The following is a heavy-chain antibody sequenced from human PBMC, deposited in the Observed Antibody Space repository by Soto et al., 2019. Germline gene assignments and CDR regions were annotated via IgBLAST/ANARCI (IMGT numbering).Heavy chain of an antibody. D-gene: IGHD2-21*01. CDR2: IYPGDSDT. Sequence: GESLKISCKGSGYSFTSYWIGWVRQMPGKGLEWMGIIYPGDSDTRYSPSFQGQVTISADKSISTAYLQWSSLKASDTAMYYRARTDSILGGSGWFDPWGQGTLVTVSS. CDR3: ARTDSILGGSGWFDP. J-gene: IGHJ5*02. V-gene: IGHV5-51*01. CDR1: GYSFTSYW.